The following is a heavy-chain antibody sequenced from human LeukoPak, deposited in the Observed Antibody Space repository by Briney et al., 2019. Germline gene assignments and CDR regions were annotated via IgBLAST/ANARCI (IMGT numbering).Heavy chain of an antibody. CDR2: ISGSGGST. J-gene: IGHJ3*02. D-gene: IGHD3-3*01. CDR3: AKAMVRFLEWFPTTPTGAFDI. V-gene: IGHV3-23*01. CDR1: GLTFSSYA. Sequence: PGGSLRLSCAASGLTFSSYAMSWVRQAPGKGLEWVSAISGSGGSTYYADSVKGRFTISRDNSKNTLYLQMNSLRAEDTAVYYCAKAMVRFLEWFPTTPTGAFDIWGQGTMVTVSS.